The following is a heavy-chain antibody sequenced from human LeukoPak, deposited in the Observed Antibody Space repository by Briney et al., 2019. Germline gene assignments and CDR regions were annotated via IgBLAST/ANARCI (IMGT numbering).Heavy chain of an antibody. CDR3: AREYSGSSFNDY. Sequence: GGSLRLSCAASGFTFSSYWMSWFRQAPGKGLEWVANIKYDGSEKYYVDSVKGRFTISRDNARNSLYLQMNSLRVGDTAVYYCAREYSGSSFNDYWGQGTLVTVSS. D-gene: IGHD6-6*01. CDR2: IKYDGSEK. CDR1: GFTFSSYW. V-gene: IGHV3-7*01. J-gene: IGHJ4*02.